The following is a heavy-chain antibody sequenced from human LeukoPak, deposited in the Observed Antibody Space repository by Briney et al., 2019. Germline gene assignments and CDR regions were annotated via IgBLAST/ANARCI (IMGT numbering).Heavy chain of an antibody. Sequence: ASVKVSCKASGYTFTSYGISWVRQAPGQGLEWMGWINTNTGNPTYAQGFTGRFVFSLDTSVSTAYLQISSLKAEDTAVYYCARDFCGGDCYSGYWGQGTLVTVSS. V-gene: IGHV7-4-1*02. J-gene: IGHJ4*02. CDR2: INTNTGNP. D-gene: IGHD2-21*02. CDR3: ARDFCGGDCYSGY. CDR1: GYTFTSYG.